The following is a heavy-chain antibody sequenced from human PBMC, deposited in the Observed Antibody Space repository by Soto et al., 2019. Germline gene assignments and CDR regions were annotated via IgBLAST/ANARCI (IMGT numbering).Heavy chain of an antibody. Sequence: SETLSLTCTVSGGSISSSSYYWGWIRQPPGKGLEWIGSIYYSGSTYYNPSLKSRVTISVDTSKNQFSLKLSSVTAADTAVYYCARHKPRSGWHAGGDYYYYMDVWGKGTTVTVSS. V-gene: IGHV4-39*01. J-gene: IGHJ6*03. CDR2: IYYSGST. D-gene: IGHD6-19*01. CDR3: ARHKPRSGWHAGGDYYYYMDV. CDR1: GGSISSSSYY.